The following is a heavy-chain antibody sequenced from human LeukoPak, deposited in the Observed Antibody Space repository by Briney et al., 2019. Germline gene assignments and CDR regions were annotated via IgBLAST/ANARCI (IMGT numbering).Heavy chain of an antibody. V-gene: IGHV3-53*01. CDR1: GFPVSSDY. D-gene: IGHD5-12*01. J-gene: IGHJ4*02. CDR3: AKVVAGY. CDR2: IHSSGNT. Sequence: GGSLRLSCATSGFPVSSDYMSWVRQAPGKGLECVSLIHSSGNTYFADSVKGRFTVSRDNSKNTLYLQMNSLRAEDTAVYYCAKVVAGYWGQGTLVTVSS.